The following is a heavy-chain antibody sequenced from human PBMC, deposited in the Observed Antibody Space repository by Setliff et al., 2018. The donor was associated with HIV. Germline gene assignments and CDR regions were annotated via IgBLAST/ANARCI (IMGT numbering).Heavy chain of an antibody. CDR3: ASMGAARLLYYYGMDV. CDR2: SYHSGSP. V-gene: IGHV4-31*01. CDR1: RGSLSSGGYY. Sequence: PSETMSLTCSVFRGSLSSGGYYWSWIRQRPGKGLEWIWYSYHSGSPSYNPSLKSLTTISVDTSKNEFSLKLISVTAADTAVYYFASMGAARLLYYYGMDVWGRGTTVTVSS. D-gene: IGHD6-6*01. J-gene: IGHJ6*02.